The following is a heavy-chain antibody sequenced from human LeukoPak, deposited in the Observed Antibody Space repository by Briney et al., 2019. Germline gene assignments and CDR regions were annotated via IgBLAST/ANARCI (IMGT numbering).Heavy chain of an antibody. CDR1: GFTFSSYW. CDR2: IKQDGSEK. V-gene: IGHV3-7*03. D-gene: IGHD3-10*01. CDR3: ATHYSGSYYQ. Sequence: GGSLRLSCAASGFTFSSYWMSWVRQAPGKGLEWVANIKQDGSEKYYVGSVKGRFTISRDDAKNSLFLQMNSLRAEDTAVYHCATHYSGSYYQWGQGTLVTVSP. J-gene: IGHJ4*02.